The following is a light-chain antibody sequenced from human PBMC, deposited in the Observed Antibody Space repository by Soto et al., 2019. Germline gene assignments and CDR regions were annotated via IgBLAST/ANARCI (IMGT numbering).Light chain of an antibody. J-gene: IGKJ1*01. CDR3: KHYNSYSEA. V-gene: IGKV1-5*03. CDR2: KAS. Sequence: DIQMTQSPSTLSGSVGDRVTITCWASQTISSWLAWYQQKPGKAPKLLIYKASTLKSGVQSRFSGSGSGTEFTLTIRSLQPDDFATYYCKHYNSYSEAFGQGTKVDIK. CDR1: QTISSW.